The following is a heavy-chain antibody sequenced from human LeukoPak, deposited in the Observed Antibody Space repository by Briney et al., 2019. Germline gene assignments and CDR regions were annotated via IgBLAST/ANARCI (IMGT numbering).Heavy chain of an antibody. J-gene: IGHJ4*02. V-gene: IGHV3-64*01. CDR1: GFTFSSYA. Sequence: GGSLRLSCAASGFTFSSYAMHWVRQAPGKGLEYVSAISSNGGSTYYANSVKGRFTISRDNSKNTLYLQMGSLRAEDMAVYYCARDYYDSSGYHQALDYWGQGTLVTVSS. CDR2: ISSNGGST. CDR3: ARDYYDSSGYHQALDY. D-gene: IGHD3-22*01.